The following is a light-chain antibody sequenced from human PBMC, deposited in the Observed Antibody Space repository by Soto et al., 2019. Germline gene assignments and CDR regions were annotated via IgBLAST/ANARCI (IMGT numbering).Light chain of an antibody. J-gene: IGKJ1*01. CDR1: QSISSY. CDR3: QQSYSTPWT. CDR2: AAS. V-gene: IGKV1-39*01. Sequence: DIQMTQSPSSLSASVGDRVTITCRASQSISSYLTWYQQKPGQAPKLLIYAASSLQSGIPSRFSGSGSGTEFTLTISSLQPEDFATYYCQQSYSTPWTFGQGTKVEIK.